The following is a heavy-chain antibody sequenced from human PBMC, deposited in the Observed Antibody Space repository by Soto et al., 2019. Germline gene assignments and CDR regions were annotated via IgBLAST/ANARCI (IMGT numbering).Heavy chain of an antibody. CDR2: MYLSGST. J-gene: IGHJ4*02. D-gene: IGHD2-2*01. CDR3: ARVPVY. CDR1: GGSISSGGYS. V-gene: IGHV4-30-2*01. Sequence: QLQLQESGSGLVKPAQTLSLTCAVSGGSISSGGYSWSWIRHPPGKGLEWIGYMYLSGSTYYNPSLKSRVTISIDRSKHPFSLKLSSVHAADTAVYYCARVPVYWGQGILLTVSS.